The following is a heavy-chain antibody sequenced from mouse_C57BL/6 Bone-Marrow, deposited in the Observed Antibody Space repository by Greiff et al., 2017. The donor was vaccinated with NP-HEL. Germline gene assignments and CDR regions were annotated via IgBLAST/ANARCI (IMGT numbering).Heavy chain of an antibody. V-gene: IGHV1-63*01. CDR2: IYPGGGYT. CDR3: ARYNYSNYVDYFDY. J-gene: IGHJ2*01. Sequence: VKVVESGAELVRPGTSVKMSCKASGYTFTNYWIGWAKQRPGHGIEWIGDIYPGGGYTNYNEKFKGKATLTADKYSSTAYMQFSSLTSEDSAIYYCARYNYSNYVDYFDYWGQGTTLTVSS. CDR1: GYTFTNYW. D-gene: IGHD2-5*01.